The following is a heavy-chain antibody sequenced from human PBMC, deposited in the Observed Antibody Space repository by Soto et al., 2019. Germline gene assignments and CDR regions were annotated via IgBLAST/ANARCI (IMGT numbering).Heavy chain of an antibody. V-gene: IGHV4-39*02. CDR3: ARGRRFSGLDV. Sequence: SETLSLTCIASGGSISSSSYNWGWIRQPPGKGLEWIGSVFDSGSTHYHPSLKSRGTISADTSKNHFYLKLSSVTAADTGVYYFARGRRFSGLDVWGQGTTVAVSS. J-gene: IGHJ6*02. CDR2: VFDSGST. CDR1: GGSISSSSYN. D-gene: IGHD3-3*01.